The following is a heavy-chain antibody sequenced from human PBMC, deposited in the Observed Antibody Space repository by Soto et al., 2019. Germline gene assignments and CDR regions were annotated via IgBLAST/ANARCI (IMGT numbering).Heavy chain of an antibody. V-gene: IGHV1-18*01. CDR1: GYTFTS. D-gene: IGHD3-3*01. CDR3: AADTIVNAFEV. CDR2: ISASNGNT. J-gene: IGHJ3*01. Sequence: QLQLVQSGAEVKKPGASVKVSCKASGYTFTSFSWVRQAPGQGLEWMGWISASNGNTNYAQQLQGIVTMTTDTSTSTAYMEWRSLRADDTVVYYCAADTIVNAFEVWGQGTMVTVSS.